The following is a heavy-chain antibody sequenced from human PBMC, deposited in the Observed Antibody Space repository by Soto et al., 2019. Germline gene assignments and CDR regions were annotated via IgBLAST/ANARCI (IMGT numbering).Heavy chain of an antibody. V-gene: IGHV6-1*01. CDR3: ARVLGYDILTVGWFDP. CDR1: GDSVSSNSAA. CDR2: TYYRSKWYN. Sequence: PSQTLSLTCAISGDSVSSNSAAWNWIRQSPSRGLEWLGRTYYRSKWYNDYAVSVKSRITINPDTSKNQFSLQLNSVTPEDTAVYYCARVLGYDILTVGWFDPWGQGTLVTVSS. J-gene: IGHJ5*02. D-gene: IGHD3-9*01.